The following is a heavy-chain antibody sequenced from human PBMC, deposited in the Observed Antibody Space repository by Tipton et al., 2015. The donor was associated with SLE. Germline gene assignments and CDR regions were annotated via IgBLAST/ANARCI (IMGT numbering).Heavy chain of an antibody. CDR2: ISAYNGNT. D-gene: IGHD1-7*01. V-gene: IGHV1-18*01. Sequence: QLVQSGPEVKKPGASVKVSCKASGYTFSNYDISWVRQAPGQGLEWMGWISAYNGNTNYAQKLQGRVTMTTDTSTSTAYMELRSLRSDDTAVYYCARRGTNWNYGYFQHWGQGTLVTVSS. J-gene: IGHJ1*01. CDR3: ARRGTNWNYGYFQH. CDR1: GYTFSNYD.